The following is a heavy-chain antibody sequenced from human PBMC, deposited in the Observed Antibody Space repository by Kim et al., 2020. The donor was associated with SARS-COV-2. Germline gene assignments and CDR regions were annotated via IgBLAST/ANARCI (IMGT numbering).Heavy chain of an antibody. V-gene: IGHV3-23*01. CDR1: GFTFSNYA. J-gene: IGHJ4*02. CDR3: AKALSSNYFDY. Sequence: GGSLRLSCAAAGFTFSNYAMSWVRHAPGKGLEWLSAVTANGGRTSHADSVKGRFTISRDNSRSTLYLQMDSLRADDTAVYYCAKALSSNYFDYWGQGALVTVSS. CDR2: VTANGGRT.